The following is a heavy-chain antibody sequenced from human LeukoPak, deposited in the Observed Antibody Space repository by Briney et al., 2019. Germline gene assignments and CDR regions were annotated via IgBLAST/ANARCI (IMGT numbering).Heavy chain of an antibody. J-gene: IGHJ4*02. V-gene: IGHV3-66*02. CDR1: GFTVSSNY. CDR3: ARYHYDFWRGYFDY. Sequence: GGSLRLSCAASGFTVSSNYMSWVRQAPGKGLEWVSVIYSGGSTYYADSVKGRFTISRDNSKNTLYLQMNSLRAEDTAVYYCARYHYDFWRGYFDYWGQGTLVTVSS. D-gene: IGHD3-3*01. CDR2: IYSGGST.